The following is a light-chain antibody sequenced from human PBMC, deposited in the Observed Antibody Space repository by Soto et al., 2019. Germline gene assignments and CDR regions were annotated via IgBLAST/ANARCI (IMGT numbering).Light chain of an antibody. CDR3: ISYISSSTSYV. CDR1: SSDVGASNH. Sequence: QSVLTQPASVSGSPGQSITVSCTGTSSDVGASNHVAWYQQHPGKAPKLMVYEVIHRPSGVSNRFSGSKSGNTASLTISGLQAEDEADYYCISYISSSTSYVFGTGTKVTVL. V-gene: IGLV2-14*01. CDR2: EVI. J-gene: IGLJ1*01.